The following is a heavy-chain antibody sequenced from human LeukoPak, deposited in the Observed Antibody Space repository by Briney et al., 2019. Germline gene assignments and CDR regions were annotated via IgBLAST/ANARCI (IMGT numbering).Heavy chain of an antibody. V-gene: IGHV3-9*03. Sequence: GGSLRLPCAASGFIFDDYAMHWVRQAPGKGLEWVSGISWDSDSIDYADSVKGRFTISRDNAKNSLYLQMNSLRAEDMALYYCAKGGGGRLIYYYYMDVWGKGTTVTVSS. D-gene: IGHD3-16*01. CDR3: AKGGGGRLIYYYYMDV. J-gene: IGHJ6*03. CDR2: ISWDSDSI. CDR1: GFIFDDYA.